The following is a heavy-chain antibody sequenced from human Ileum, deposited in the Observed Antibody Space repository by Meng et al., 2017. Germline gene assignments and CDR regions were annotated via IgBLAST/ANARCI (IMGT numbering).Heavy chain of an antibody. D-gene: IGHD5-12*01. CDR2: ISDGGTT. CDR1: GGPINTGDYY. V-gene: IGHV4-30-4*01. J-gene: IGHJ5*02. CDR3: ARDGGYFFYKWFDP. Sequence: QVHLQESGPRLVKPSQTLSLTCTVSGGPINTGDYYWSWIRQPPGQCLEWMGYISDGGTTSYNPSLKSPLTISIDTSKNQFSLRLSSVTAADTAVYYCARDGGYFFYKWFDPWGQGTLVTVSS.